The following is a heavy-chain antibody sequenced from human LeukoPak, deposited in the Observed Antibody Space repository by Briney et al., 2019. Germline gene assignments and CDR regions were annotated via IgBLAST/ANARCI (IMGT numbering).Heavy chain of an antibody. Sequence: GGSVKVSCKASGYTFTSYGISWVRQAPGQGLEWMGWISAYNGNTNYAQKLQGRVTMTTDTSTSTAYMELRSLRSDDTAVYYCARSPTAVPAASYYYYYMDVWGKGTTVTVSS. CDR3: ARSPTAVPAASYYYYYMDV. J-gene: IGHJ6*03. V-gene: IGHV1-18*01. D-gene: IGHD2-2*01. CDR2: ISAYNGNT. CDR1: GYTFTSYG.